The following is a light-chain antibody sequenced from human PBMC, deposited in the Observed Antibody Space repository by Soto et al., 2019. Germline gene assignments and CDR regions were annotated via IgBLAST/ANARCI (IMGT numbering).Light chain of an antibody. CDR3: QQRSNWPCT. J-gene: IGKJ4*01. V-gene: IGKV3-11*01. CDR2: GAS. CDR1: QSVNGY. Sequence: EIVLTQSPATLSLSPGNRATLSCRASQSVNGYLAWYQQKPGQAPRLLICGASNRATGIPARFSGSGSGTDFTLTISSLEPEDFAVYYCQQRSNWPCTFGGGTKVEI.